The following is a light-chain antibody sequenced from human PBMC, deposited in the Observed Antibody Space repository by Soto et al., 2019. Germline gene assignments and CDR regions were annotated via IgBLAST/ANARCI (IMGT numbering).Light chain of an antibody. V-gene: IGKV1-5*01. CDR2: DVS. Sequence: DIQMTQSPSTLSASVGDRVTITCRASPTLRTWLAWYQQKPGKAPQLLIYDVSILQSGVPSRLSGCGPGTDFTLTISSLQPDYFATYYCQHYNGYPLTSGGGTKVEFK. J-gene: IGKJ4*01. CDR1: PTLRTW. CDR3: QHYNGYPLT.